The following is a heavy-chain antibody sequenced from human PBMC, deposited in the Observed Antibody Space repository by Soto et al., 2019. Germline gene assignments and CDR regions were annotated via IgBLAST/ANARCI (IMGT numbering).Heavy chain of an antibody. CDR1: GYSFTSYW. Sequence: PGESLKISCKGSGYSFTSYWIGWVRQMPGKGLEWMGIIYPGDSDTRYSPSFQGQVTISADKSISTAYLQWSSLKASDTAMYYCARPGEEYCGGDCYSYDAFDIWGQGTMVTVSS. D-gene: IGHD2-21*02. J-gene: IGHJ3*02. CDR2: IYPGDSDT. CDR3: ARPGEEYCGGDCYSYDAFDI. V-gene: IGHV5-51*01.